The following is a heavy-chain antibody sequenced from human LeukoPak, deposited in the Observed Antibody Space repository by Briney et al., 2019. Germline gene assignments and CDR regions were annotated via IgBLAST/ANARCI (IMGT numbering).Heavy chain of an antibody. D-gene: IGHD4-17*01. CDR2: ISSGSSAI. CDR1: GFTFTTYS. J-gene: IGHJ4*02. CDR3: ARGHTAVTRHFDF. Sequence: PGGSLRLSCEASGFTFTTYSMTWVRQAPGKGLEWVSIISSGSSAIFSADALRGRFTISRDDAKNLLYLDMNSLRAEDTAVYYCARGHTAVTRHFDFWGQGTLVTVSS. V-gene: IGHV3-21*01.